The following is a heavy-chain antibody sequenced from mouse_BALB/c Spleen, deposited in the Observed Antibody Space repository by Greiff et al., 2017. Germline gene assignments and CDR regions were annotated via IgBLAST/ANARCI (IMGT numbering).Heavy chain of an antibody. CDR1: GFTFTDYY. CDR3: AREYYYGSSGAY. D-gene: IGHD1-1*01. Sequence: EVKVVESGGGLVQPGGSLRLSCATSGFTFTDYYMSWVRQPPGKALEWLGFIRNKANGYTTEYSASVKGRFTISRDNSQSILYLQINTLRAEDSATYYCAREYYYGSSGAYWGQGTLVTVSA. CDR2: IRNKANGYTT. J-gene: IGHJ3*01. V-gene: IGHV7-3*02.